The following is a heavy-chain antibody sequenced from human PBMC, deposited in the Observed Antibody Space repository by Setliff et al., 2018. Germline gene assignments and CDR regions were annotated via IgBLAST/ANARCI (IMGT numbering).Heavy chain of an antibody. Sequence: PSETLSLTCTVYGGSFSDYYWGWVRQTPGKGLEWIGESNHGGSSSYHPSLKSRLTMSIDTSKNQFSLKLTSVTAADTAVYYCARQRVVVGAPSWFDPWGQGTLVTVS. J-gene: IGHJ5*02. D-gene: IGHD2-15*01. V-gene: IGHV4-34*01. CDR3: ARQRVVVGAPSWFDP. CDR1: GGSFSDYY. CDR2: SNHGGSS.